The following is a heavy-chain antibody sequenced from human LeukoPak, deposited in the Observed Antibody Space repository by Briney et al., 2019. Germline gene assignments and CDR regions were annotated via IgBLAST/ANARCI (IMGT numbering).Heavy chain of an antibody. J-gene: IGHJ6*03. Sequence: PAGSLRLSCAASGFTFSSYGMHWVRQAPGKGLEWVAFIRHDGSNKYYADPVKGRFTISRDNSKNTLFLQMNSLRAEDTAVYYCAKGSKEVLFTRDHHMDVWGKGTTVTISS. V-gene: IGHV3-30*02. CDR2: IRHDGSNK. CDR1: GFTFSSYG. D-gene: IGHD3-3*01. CDR3: AKGSKEVLFTRDHHMDV.